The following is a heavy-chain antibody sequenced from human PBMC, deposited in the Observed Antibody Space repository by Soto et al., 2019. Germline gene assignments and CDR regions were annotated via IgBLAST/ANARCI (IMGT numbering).Heavy chain of an antibody. CDR3: AREGVRGMDV. D-gene: IGHD3-16*01. CDR1: GYTFTSYD. J-gene: IGHJ6*02. V-gene: IGHV1-8*01. Sequence: QVQLVQSGAEVKKPGASVKVSCKASGYTFTSYDINWGRQATGQGLERMGWMNPNRGNTGYAQKFQGRVTMTRNTSIRTAYMELSSLRSDDTAVYYCAREGVRGMDVWGQGTRVTVSS. CDR2: MNPNRGNT.